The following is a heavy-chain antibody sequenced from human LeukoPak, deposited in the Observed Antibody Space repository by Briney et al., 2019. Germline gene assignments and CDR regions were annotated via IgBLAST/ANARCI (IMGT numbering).Heavy chain of an antibody. CDR3: ARRSGGAYFDWYPGGDWFDP. D-gene: IGHD3-9*01. J-gene: IGHJ5*02. Sequence: GASVKVSCKASGYTFTSYGISWVRQAPGQGLEWMGWISAYNGNTNYAQKLQGRVTMTTDTSTSTAYMELRSLRSDDTAVYYCARRSGGAYFDWYPGGDWFDPWGQGTLVTVSS. V-gene: IGHV1-18*01. CDR2: ISAYNGNT. CDR1: GYTFTSYG.